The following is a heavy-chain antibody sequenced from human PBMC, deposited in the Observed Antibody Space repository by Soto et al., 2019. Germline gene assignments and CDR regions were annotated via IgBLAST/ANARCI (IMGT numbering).Heavy chain of an antibody. CDR1: VASISYGGFS. D-gene: IGHD5-12*01. Sequence: TLSVTCTVSVASISYGGFSWSWIRQSPGKGLEWIGYISHLENTYFHPSFKSRLTMSIDRSRNQFSLNLSSVTAADRAVYYCVRGGGYDPFDYWGQGVLVTVSS. CDR3: VRGGGYDPFDY. J-gene: IGHJ4*02. CDR2: ISHLENT. V-gene: IGHV4-30-2*06.